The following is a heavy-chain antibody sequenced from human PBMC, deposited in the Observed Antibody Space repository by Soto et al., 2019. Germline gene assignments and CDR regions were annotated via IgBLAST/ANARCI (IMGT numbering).Heavy chain of an antibody. CDR2: IKQDGSGK. CDR1: RFIFSSYW. Sequence: EVQLVESGGGLVQPGGSLRLSCAASRFIFSSYWMSWVRQAPGKGLEWVVNIKQDGSGKNYVDSVKGRFTISRDNAKNSLYLQMNSLRAEDTAVYYCARDFDIWGQGTMVTVSS. V-gene: IGHV3-7*01. J-gene: IGHJ3*02. CDR3: ARDFDI.